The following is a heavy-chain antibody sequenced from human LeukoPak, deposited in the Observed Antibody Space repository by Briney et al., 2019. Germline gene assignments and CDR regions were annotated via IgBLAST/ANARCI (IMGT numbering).Heavy chain of an antibody. D-gene: IGHD6-13*01. CDR2: ISSSSSTI. Sequence: GGSLRLSCAASGFTFSSYSMNWVRQAPGKGLEWVSYISSSSSTICYADSVKGRFTISRDNAKNSLYLQMNSLRDEDTAVYYRARDHSSSWLAEYFQHWGQGTLVTVSS. J-gene: IGHJ1*01. CDR1: GFTFSSYS. V-gene: IGHV3-48*02. CDR3: ARDHSSSWLAEYFQH.